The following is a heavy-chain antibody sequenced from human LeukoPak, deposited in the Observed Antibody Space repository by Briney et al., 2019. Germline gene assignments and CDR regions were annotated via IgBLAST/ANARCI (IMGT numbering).Heavy chain of an antibody. CDR3: AKPSNYYGSATDAFDF. J-gene: IGHJ3*01. CDR1: GGSISSSSYY. Sequence: SETLSLTCTVSGGSISSSSYYWVWIRQPPGKGLEWIGSIYYSGSTYYNPSLKSRVTISVDTSKNQFSLKLSPVTAADTAVYYCAKPSNYYGSATDAFDFWGQGTMVTVSS. D-gene: IGHD3-10*01. CDR2: IYYSGST. V-gene: IGHV4-39*07.